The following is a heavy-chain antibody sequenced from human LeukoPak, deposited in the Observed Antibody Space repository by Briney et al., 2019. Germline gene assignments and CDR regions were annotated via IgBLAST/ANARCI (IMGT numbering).Heavy chain of an antibody. CDR2: LEYCGGST. J-gene: IGHJ4*02. CDR1: GFTLSSYE. V-gene: IGHV3-23*01. CDR3: ARADGSERRDYFDY. D-gene: IGHD3-10*01. Sequence: GGSLRLSCTVSGFTLSSYEMSWIRQAPGKGLEWVSSLEYCGGSTYYADSVKGRFPISRDNSKNTVYLHVNSLRGDDTSVLYFARADGSERRDYFDYWGQGILVTVSS.